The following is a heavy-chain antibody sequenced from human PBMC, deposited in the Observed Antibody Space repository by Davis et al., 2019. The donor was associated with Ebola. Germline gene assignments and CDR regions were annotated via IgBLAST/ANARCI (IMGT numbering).Heavy chain of an antibody. Sequence: ASVKVSCKASGYTFTSYGISWVRQAPGQGLEWMGWISAYNGNTNYAQKLQGRVTMTTDTSTSTAYMELRSLRSDDTAVYYCARELVDTAMVGDNWFDPWGQGTLVTVSS. CDR3: ARELVDTAMVGDNWFDP. CDR1: GYTFTSYG. V-gene: IGHV1-18*04. CDR2: ISAYNGNT. D-gene: IGHD5-18*01. J-gene: IGHJ5*02.